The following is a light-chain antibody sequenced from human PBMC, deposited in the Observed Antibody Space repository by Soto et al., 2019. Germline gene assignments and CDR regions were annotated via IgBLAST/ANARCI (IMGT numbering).Light chain of an antibody. CDR1: RSEVGVYNY. CDR3: SSYTSSSILYV. V-gene: IGLV2-14*01. Sequence: QSVLTQPASVSGSPGQSITIPCTGNRSEVGVYNYVSWYQQHPGKAPKLMTYDVSNRPSGVSNRFSGSKSSNTASLTISGFQAEDEADYYCSSYTSSSILYVFGTGTKVTVL. J-gene: IGLJ1*01. CDR2: DVS.